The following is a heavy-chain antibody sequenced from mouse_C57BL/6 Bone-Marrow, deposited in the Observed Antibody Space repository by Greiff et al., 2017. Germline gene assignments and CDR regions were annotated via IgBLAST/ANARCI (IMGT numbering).Heavy chain of an antibody. CDR3: ARSPYGSSHFDY. J-gene: IGHJ2*01. D-gene: IGHD1-1*01. Sequence: EVQLQESGAELVKPGASVKLSCTASGINIKDYYMPWLKQRTEQGLEWIGRIDPEDGETKYAPKCQGKATITADTSSNTASLQLSSLTSEDTAVYYCARSPYGSSHFDYWGQGTTLTVS. CDR2: IDPEDGET. V-gene: IGHV14-2*01. CDR1: GINIKDYY.